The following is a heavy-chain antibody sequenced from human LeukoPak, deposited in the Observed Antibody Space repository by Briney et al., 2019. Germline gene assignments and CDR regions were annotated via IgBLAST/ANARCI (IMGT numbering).Heavy chain of an antibody. CDR3: AIRGDYYDSSGYYFYWYFDL. V-gene: IGHV4-39*01. CDR1: GGSISSSSYY. D-gene: IGHD3-22*01. Sequence: SETLSLTCTVSGGSISSSSYYWGWIRQPPGTGLEWIVSIYYSGSTYYNPSLKSRVTISVDTSKNQFSLKLSSVTAADTAVYYCAIRGDYYDSSGYYFYWYFDLWGRGTLVTVSS. CDR2: IYYSGST. J-gene: IGHJ2*01.